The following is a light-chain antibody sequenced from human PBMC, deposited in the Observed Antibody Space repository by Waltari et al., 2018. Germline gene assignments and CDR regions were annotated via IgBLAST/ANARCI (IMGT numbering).Light chain of an antibody. CDR2: AAS. CDR1: QSVSRA. CDR3: QHYLRLPVT. V-gene: IGKV3-20*01. J-gene: IGKJ1*01. Sequence: EIVLTQSPGTLSLSLGERVTVSCRASQSVSRALAWYQQKPGQAPRLLIYAASTRATGIPDRFSGSGSGTDFSLTISRLEPDDFAVYYCQHYLRLPVTFGQGTTVEI.